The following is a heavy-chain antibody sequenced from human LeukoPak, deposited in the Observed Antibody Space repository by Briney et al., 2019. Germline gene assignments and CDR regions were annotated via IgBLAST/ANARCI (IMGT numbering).Heavy chain of an antibody. CDR1: GGSISSYY. D-gene: IGHD5-12*01. Sequence: SETLSLTCTVSGGSISSYYWSWIRQPPGKGLELIGNIYRSGSTYYNPSLKSRVTISVDTSKNQFSLKLSSVTAADTAVYYCARAVASSGIDPWGQGTLVTVSS. CDR2: IYRSGST. J-gene: IGHJ5*02. CDR3: ARAVASSGIDP. V-gene: IGHV4-4*08.